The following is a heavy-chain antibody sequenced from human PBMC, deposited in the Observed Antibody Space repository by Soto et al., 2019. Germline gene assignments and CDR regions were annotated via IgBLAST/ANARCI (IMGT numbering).Heavy chain of an antibody. D-gene: IGHD1-1*01. V-gene: IGHV1-24*01. CDR1: GYTLTELS. CDR3: TTKTGVIDY. J-gene: IGHJ4*02. CDR2: ISAENGNT. Sequence: ASVKVSCTVSGYTLTELSMHWVRQAPGKGLEWMGWISAENGNTNYAQKLQGRVTMTTDTSTSTAYMELRSLRSDDTAVYYCTTKTGVIDYWGQGTLVTVSS.